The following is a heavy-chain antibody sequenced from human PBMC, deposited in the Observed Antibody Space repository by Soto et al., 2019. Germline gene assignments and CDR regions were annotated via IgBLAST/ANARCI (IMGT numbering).Heavy chain of an antibody. Sequence: GGSLRLSCAASGFSFDDYTMHWVRQAPGEGLEWVSLISWDGYSTYYTDSVKGRFTISRDNSRNSLYLQMNSLRTEDTALYYCAKDIAYRGYGGFDPWGLGTLVTVSS. CDR3: AKDIAYRGYGGFDP. D-gene: IGHD5-12*01. CDR1: GFSFDDYT. J-gene: IGHJ5*02. V-gene: IGHV3-43*01. CDR2: ISWDGYST.